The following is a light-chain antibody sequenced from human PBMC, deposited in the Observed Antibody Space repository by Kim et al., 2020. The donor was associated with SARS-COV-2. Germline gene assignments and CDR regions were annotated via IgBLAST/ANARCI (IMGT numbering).Light chain of an antibody. J-gene: IGLJ2*01. V-gene: IGLV3-9*01. CDR2: RDS. CDR3: QLWDSSTV. CDR1: NIGSKN. Sequence: SYELTQPLSVSVALGQTARITCGGSNIGSKNVHWYQQKPGQAPVLVIYRDSKRPSGIPERFSGSNSGNTATLTISRAQDGDEADYYCQLWDSSTVFGGGTQLTVL.